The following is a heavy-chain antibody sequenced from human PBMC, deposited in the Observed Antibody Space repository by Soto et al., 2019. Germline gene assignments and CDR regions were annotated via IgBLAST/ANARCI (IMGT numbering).Heavy chain of an antibody. CDR1: GGTFSSYA. CDR3: ARHVHYYDSRDAFDI. V-gene: IGHV1-69*06. D-gene: IGHD3-22*01. J-gene: IGHJ3*02. Sequence: SVKVSCKASGGTFSSYAISWVRQAPGQGLEWMGGIIPIFGTANYAQKFQGRVTITADKSTSTAYMELSSLRSEDTAVYYCARHVHYYDSRDAFDIWGQGTMVTDSS. CDR2: IIPIFGTA.